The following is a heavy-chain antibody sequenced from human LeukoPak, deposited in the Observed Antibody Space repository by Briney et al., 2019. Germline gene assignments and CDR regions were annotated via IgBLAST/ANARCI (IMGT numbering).Heavy chain of an antibody. CDR1: GFTFSDYN. V-gene: IGHV3-48*01. CDR3: ARGSHTTPGGYFDY. D-gene: IGHD1-1*01. Sequence: GGSLRLSCAASGFTFSDYNMNWVRQAPGKGLEWVSYISSSTSTIFYADSVKGRFTISRDNAKNSLYLQMNSLRVEDTAVYYCARGSHTTPGGYFDYWGQGTLVAVSS. CDR2: ISSSTSTI. J-gene: IGHJ4*02.